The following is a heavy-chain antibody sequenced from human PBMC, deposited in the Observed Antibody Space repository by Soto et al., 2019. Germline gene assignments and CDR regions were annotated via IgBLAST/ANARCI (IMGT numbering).Heavy chain of an antibody. CDR3: ARDTDDDYGDYPFDY. J-gene: IGHJ4*02. CDR1: GFTFSSYA. Sequence: QVQLVESGGGVVQPGRSLRLSCAASGFTFSSYALHWVRQPPGKGLEWGAVISYDGSNKYYADSVKGQFTISRDNSKNTLNLQMNSLRAEDTAVYYCARDTDDDYGDYPFDYWGQGTLVTVSS. V-gene: IGHV3-30-3*01. CDR2: ISYDGSNK. D-gene: IGHD4-17*01.